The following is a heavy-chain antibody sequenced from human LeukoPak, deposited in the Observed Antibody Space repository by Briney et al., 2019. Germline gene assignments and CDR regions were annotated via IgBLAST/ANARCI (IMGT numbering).Heavy chain of an antibody. CDR1: GYIFSNYG. Sequence: ASVKVSCKTSGYIFSNYGMHWVRQAPRQSPEWMGWINTGNGNTKSSQKFQDRVTLTRDTSASTAYMELNSLNSEDTAVYYCARVPLHDATGHYCPHWGQDTLVTVSS. CDR2: INTGNGNT. CDR3: ARVPLHDATGHYCPH. D-gene: IGHD2-15*01. V-gene: IGHV1-3*04. J-gene: IGHJ1*01.